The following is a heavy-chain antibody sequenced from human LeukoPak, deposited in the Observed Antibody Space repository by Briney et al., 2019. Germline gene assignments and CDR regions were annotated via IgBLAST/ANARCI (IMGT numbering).Heavy chain of an antibody. D-gene: IGHD3-9*01. CDR1: GGSISSSSYY. Sequence: PSETQSLTCTVSGGSISSSSYYWGWIRQPPGKGLEWIGSIYYSGSTYYNPSLKSRVTISVDTSKNQFSLKLSSVTAADTAVYYCARFDYDILTGYHNPLDYWGQGTLVTVSS. J-gene: IGHJ4*02. V-gene: IGHV4-39*01. CDR3: ARFDYDILTGYHNPLDY. CDR2: IYYSGST.